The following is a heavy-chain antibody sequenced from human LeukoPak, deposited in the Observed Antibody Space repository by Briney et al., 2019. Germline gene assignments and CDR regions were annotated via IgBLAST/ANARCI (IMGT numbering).Heavy chain of an antibody. J-gene: IGHJ6*02. CDR2: IYYSGSS. CDR1: GGSISRYF. Sequence: SGALSVTFNGSGGSISRYFWQWIRPPAGKGLEWVGYIYYSGSSYYNPPLQSRVTISVHTTTNQFSLKLSSVTAAETAVYYCARAALPAGYDSSGYKSYYYYYGMDVRGQGTTVTVS. CDR3: ARAALPAGYDSSGYKSYYYYYGMDV. D-gene: IGHD3-22*01. V-gene: IGHV4-59*01.